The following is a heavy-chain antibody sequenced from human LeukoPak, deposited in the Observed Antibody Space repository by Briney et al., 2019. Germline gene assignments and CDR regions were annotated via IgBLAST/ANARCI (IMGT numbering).Heavy chain of an antibody. Sequence: ASVKVSCKASGYIFTRYAMNWVRQAPGQSLEWMGWINAGTGDTKYSQKFQDRVTITRDTSASTAYMELSSLRSEDTAVYYCARGSDYFGSGSYYTNWGQGTPVTVSS. CDR2: INAGTGDT. CDR1: GYIFTRYA. D-gene: IGHD3-10*01. V-gene: IGHV1-3*01. CDR3: ARGSDYFGSGSYYTN. J-gene: IGHJ4*02.